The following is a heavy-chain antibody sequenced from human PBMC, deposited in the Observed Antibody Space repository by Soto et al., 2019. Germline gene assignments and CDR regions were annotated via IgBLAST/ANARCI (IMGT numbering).Heavy chain of an antibody. J-gene: IGHJ6*02. Sequence: QITLKESGPTLVKPTQNLTLTCTFSGFSLNTGGLGVGWIRQPPGKALERLALLYWDDDKRDSPSLKRRLSITMDTYNNQVVLTMTDMDPLDTSTDYCKQSRCGGDCLRSYEAHSDYCRDVWGQGTTVTVAS. V-gene: IGHV2-5*02. CDR2: LYWDDDK. CDR3: KQSRCGGDCLRSYEAHSDYCRDV. D-gene: IGHD2-21*02. CDR1: GFSLNTGGLG.